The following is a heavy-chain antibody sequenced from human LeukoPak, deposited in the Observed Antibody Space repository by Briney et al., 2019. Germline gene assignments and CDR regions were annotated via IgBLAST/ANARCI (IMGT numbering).Heavy chain of an antibody. J-gene: IGHJ6*03. D-gene: IGHD4-17*01. Sequence: PSETLSLTCTVSSGSVISGSYYSSWIRQPAGKGLERIGHIYTTGNTNYNPSLKSRVTISIDTSKNQFSLKLSSVTAADSARYFCARDSQDYADDLVYYYYYMDVWGKGTTVSVSS. V-gene: IGHV4-61*09. CDR3: ARDSQDYADDLVYYYYYMDV. CDR1: SGSVISGSYY. CDR2: IYTTGNT.